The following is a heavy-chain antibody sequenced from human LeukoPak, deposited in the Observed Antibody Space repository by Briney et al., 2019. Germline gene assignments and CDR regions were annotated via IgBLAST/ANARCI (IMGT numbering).Heavy chain of an antibody. CDR3: ARLPQVIRYFRRDMDV. J-gene: IGHJ6*03. Sequence: SETLSLTCTVSGYSISSGYYWGWIRQPPGKGLEWIGEINHSGSTNYNPSLKSRVTISVDTSKNQFSLKLSSVTAADTAVYYCARLPQVIRYFRRDMDVWGKGTTVTISS. V-gene: IGHV4-38-2*02. CDR1: GYSISSGYY. CDR2: INHSGST. D-gene: IGHD3-9*01.